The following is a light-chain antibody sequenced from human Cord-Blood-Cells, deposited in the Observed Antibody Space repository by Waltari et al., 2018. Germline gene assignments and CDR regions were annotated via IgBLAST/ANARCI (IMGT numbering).Light chain of an antibody. CDR2: DVS. CDR1: SSDVGGYNY. Sequence: QSALTQPASVSGSPGQSITISCTGTSSDVGGYNYVSWYQQHPGKAPKLMIYDVSNRPSGVSNRFSGSKSGNTASLTISGLQAEDEADYYCSSYTSSCYVFGTGTNVTVL. V-gene: IGLV2-14*01. J-gene: IGLJ1*01. CDR3: SSYTSSCYV.